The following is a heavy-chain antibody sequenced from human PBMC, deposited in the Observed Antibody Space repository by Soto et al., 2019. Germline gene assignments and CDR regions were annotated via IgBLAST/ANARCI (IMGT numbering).Heavy chain of an antibody. J-gene: IGHJ6*02. CDR1: GGSLSSGGYN. CDR2: IYYSGST. D-gene: IGHD5-18*01. V-gene: IGHV4-31*03. Sequence: SETLSLTCTVSGGSLSSGGYNWSWIRHHPGKGLEWIGYIYYSGSTYYNPSLKSRVTISVDTSKNQFSLKLSSVTAADTAVYYCASTNPNTAMGYYYYGMDVWGQGTTVT. CDR3: ASTNPNTAMGYYYYGMDV.